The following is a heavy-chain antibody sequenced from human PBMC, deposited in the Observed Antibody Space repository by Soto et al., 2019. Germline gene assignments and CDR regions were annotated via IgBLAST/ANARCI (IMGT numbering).Heavy chain of an antibody. CDR1: GGSISSYY. Sequence: PSETLSLTCTVSGGSISSYYWSWIRQPPGKGLEWIGYIYYSGSTNYNPSLKSRVTISVDTSKNQFSLKLSSVTAADTAVYYCGRDGGYGVPFDFWGQGTLVTVSS. CDR2: IYYSGST. D-gene: IGHD5-12*01. CDR3: GRDGGYGVPFDF. V-gene: IGHV4-59*01. J-gene: IGHJ4*02.